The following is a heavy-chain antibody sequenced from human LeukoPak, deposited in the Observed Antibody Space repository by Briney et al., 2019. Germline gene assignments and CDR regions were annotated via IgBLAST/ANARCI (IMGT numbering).Heavy chain of an antibody. Sequence: PGWSLRLSRAASGFTFSAYWVHWVRQAPGKGLVWVSRINSDGSSTSYADSVKGRFTISRDNAKNTLYLQMNSLRAEDTAVYYCTSKTTDYYDSSGVGGYWGQGTLVTVTS. J-gene: IGHJ4*02. V-gene: IGHV3-74*01. D-gene: IGHD3-22*01. CDR2: INSDGSST. CDR3: TSKTTDYYDSSGVGGY. CDR1: GFTFSAYW.